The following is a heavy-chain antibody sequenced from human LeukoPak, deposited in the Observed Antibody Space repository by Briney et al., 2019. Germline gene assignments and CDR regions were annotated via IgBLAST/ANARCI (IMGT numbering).Heavy chain of an antibody. Sequence: GGSLRLSCAASGFIFSSYSMNWVRQAPGKGLEWISYISSSSSTIHYADSVKGRFTISRDNAKKSLYLQMNSLRAEDTAVYYCARGPLYMGRTSRYYYMDVWGRGITVTISS. CDR2: ISSSSSTI. D-gene: IGHD2-21*01. CDR1: GFIFSSYS. V-gene: IGHV3-48*01. J-gene: IGHJ6*04. CDR3: ARGPLYMGRTSRYYYMDV.